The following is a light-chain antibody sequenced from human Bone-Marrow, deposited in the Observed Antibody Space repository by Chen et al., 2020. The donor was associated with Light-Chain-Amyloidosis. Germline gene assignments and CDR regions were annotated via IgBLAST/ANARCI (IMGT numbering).Light chain of an antibody. V-gene: IGKV4-1*01. J-gene: IGKJ2*01. CDR3: QQYYSTPT. CDR1: QTIFYNYNVKNY. Sequence: DIVMTQSPDSLSVSLCARATINCKSRQTIFYNYNVKNYLAWYQQKPGQPPKLLICWASTRKSGVPDRCSGSGSGTNFTLTINSLQAEDVAVYFCQQYYSTPTFGQGTKLEI. CDR2: WAS.